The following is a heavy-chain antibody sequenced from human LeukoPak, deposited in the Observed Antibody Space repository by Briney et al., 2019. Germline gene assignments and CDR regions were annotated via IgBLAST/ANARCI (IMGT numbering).Heavy chain of an antibody. Sequence: ASVKVSCKASGYIFASYVITWVRQAPGQGLEWMGWIKVYNGNTDYAQNVQGRVTMTTDTSTSTAYMELRSLRSDDTAVYYCAREKPRVGATPYTPADLWGQGTLVTVSS. CDR2: IKVYNGNT. CDR1: GYIFASYV. J-gene: IGHJ5*02. V-gene: IGHV1-18*01. CDR3: AREKPRVGATPYTPADL. D-gene: IGHD1-26*01.